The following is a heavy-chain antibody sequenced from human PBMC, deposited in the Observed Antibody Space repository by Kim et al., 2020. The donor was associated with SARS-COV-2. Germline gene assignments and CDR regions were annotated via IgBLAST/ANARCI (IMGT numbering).Heavy chain of an antibody. CDR2: IYYSGST. V-gene: IGHV4-59*01. D-gene: IGHD1-1*01. Sequence: SETLSLTCTVSGGSISSYYWSWIRQPPGKGLEWIGYIYYSGSTNYNPSLKSRVTISVDTSKNQFSLKLSSVTAADTAVYYCARAHTNWNYYYYYMDVWG. J-gene: IGHJ6*03. CDR3: ARAHTNWNYYYYYMDV. CDR1: GGSISSYY.